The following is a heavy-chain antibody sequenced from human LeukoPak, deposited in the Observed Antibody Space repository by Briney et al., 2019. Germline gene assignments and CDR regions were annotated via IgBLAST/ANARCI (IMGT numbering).Heavy chain of an antibody. CDR1: GGSFSTSSYV. D-gene: IGHD3-22*01. Sequence: PSETLSLTCIVSGGSFSTSSYVWGWIRQPPGKGLEWIGTIYYTGSTYYNPSLKSRVKISEDTSENRFSLKLSSVTAADTAVYYCASDGGYYAFAYWGQGTLVTVSS. V-gene: IGHV4-39*07. CDR3: ASDGGYYAFAY. J-gene: IGHJ4*02. CDR2: IYYTGST.